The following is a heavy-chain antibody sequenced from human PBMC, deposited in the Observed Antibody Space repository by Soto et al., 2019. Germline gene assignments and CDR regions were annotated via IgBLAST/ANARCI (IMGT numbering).Heavy chain of an antibody. Sequence: SQTYGRNGWLYSVYYWRRIHQPPGKEVQWIGEINHSGSTNYNPSLKSRVTISVDTSKNQFSLKLSSVTAADTAVYYCARGLRRGYCSGGSCYGVGFYYYYGMDVWGQGTTVT. D-gene: IGHD2-15*01. CDR2: INHSGST. CDR1: GWLYSVYY. J-gene: IGHJ6*02. V-gene: IGHV4-34*01. CDR3: ARGLRRGYCSGGSCYGVGFYYYYGMDV.